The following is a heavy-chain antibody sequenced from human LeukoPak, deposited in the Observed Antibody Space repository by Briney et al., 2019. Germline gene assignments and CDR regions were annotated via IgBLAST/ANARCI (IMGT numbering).Heavy chain of an antibody. V-gene: IGHV3-15*01. CDR3: TAGTGTLDFDY. J-gene: IGHJ4*02. CDR2: IKSKIDGETI. CDR1: GFTFSNAW. Sequence: TLGGSLRLSCAGSGFTFSNAWLTWVRQAPGRRLEWIGRIKSKIDGETIDYAAPVKGRFTISRDDSTNMLYLQMNSLKTEDTAVYYCTAGTGTLDFDYWGQGTLVTVSS. D-gene: IGHD1-7*01.